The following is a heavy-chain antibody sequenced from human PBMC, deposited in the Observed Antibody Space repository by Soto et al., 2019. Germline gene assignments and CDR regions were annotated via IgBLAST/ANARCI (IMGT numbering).Heavy chain of an antibody. CDR2: IIPIFGTA. Sequence: ASVKVSCKASGGTFSSYAISWVRQAPGQGLEWMGGIIPIFGTANYAQKFQGRVTITADESTSTAYMELSSLRSEDTAVYYCASPSPTVDERPRNYYYGMDVWGQGTTVTVSS. V-gene: IGHV1-69*13. CDR3: ASPSPTVDERPRNYYYGMDV. J-gene: IGHJ6*02. D-gene: IGHD6-19*01. CDR1: GGTFSSYA.